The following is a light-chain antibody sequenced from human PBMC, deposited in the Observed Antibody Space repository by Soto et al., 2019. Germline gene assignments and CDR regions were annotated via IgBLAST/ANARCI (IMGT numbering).Light chain of an antibody. J-gene: IGLJ2*01. CDR3: CSYAGSSLI. CDR1: SSDVGAYIY. V-gene: IGLV2-11*01. Sequence: QSVLTQPRSVSGSPGQSVTISCTGTSSDVGAYIYVSWYQKDPGKAPKLMIYDVSKRPSGVPDRFSGSKSGNTASLTISGLQAEDEADYYCCSYAGSSLIFGGGTKLTVL. CDR2: DVS.